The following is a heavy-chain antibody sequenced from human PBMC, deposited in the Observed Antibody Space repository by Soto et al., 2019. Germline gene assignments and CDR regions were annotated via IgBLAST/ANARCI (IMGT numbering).Heavy chain of an antibody. CDR2: IYYSGSP. CDR3: ARGGSSGWSRWFDP. Sequence: QVQLQESGPGLVKPSETLSLTCTVSGGSISSYYWSWIRQPPGKGLEWIGYIYYSGSPNDNPSLKSRVTISVDTSKNQFSLKLSSVTAADTAVYYCARGGSSGWSRWFDPWGQGTLVTVSS. V-gene: IGHV4-59*01. D-gene: IGHD6-19*01. CDR1: GGSISSYY. J-gene: IGHJ5*02.